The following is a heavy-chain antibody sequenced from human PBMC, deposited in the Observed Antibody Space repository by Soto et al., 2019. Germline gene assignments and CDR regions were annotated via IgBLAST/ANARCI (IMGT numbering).Heavy chain of an antibody. CDR3: ARDGGYDLGWFDP. CDR1: GYTFTGYY. CDR2: INPSSGGT. J-gene: IGHJ5*02. D-gene: IGHD5-12*01. V-gene: IGHV1-2*04. Sequence: GASVKVSCKASGYTFTGYYMHWVRQAPGQGLEWMGWINPSSGGTNYAQKFQGWVTMTRDTSISTAYMELSRLRSDDTAVYYCARDGGYDLGWFDPWGQGTLVTVSS.